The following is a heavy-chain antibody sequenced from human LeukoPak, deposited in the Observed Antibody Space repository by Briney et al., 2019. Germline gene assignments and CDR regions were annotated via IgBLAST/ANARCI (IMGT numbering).Heavy chain of an antibody. CDR2: IYTSGST. V-gene: IGHV4-4*07. Sequence: SETLSLTCTVSGGSISGYYWTWIRQPAGKGLEWIGRIYTSGSTNYSPSLKSRVTMSVDTSKNQFSLQLNSVTAADTAVYYCARRGTSWYEGYFDYWGQGTLVTVSS. CDR1: GGSISGYY. D-gene: IGHD6-13*01. J-gene: IGHJ4*02. CDR3: ARRGTSWYEGYFDY.